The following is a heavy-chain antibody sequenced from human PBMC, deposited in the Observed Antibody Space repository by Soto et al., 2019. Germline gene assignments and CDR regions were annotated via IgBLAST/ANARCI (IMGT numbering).Heavy chain of an antibody. CDR2: IYYSGST. V-gene: IGHV4-30-4*01. CDR3: ARDSSLVATTYYYGMDV. Sequence: PSETLSLTCTVSGGSISSGDYYWGWIRQPPGKGLEWIGYIYYSGSTYYNPSLKSRVTISVDTSKNQFSLKLSSVTAADTAVYYCARDSSLVATTYYYGMDVWGQGTTVTVSS. CDR1: GGSISSGDYY. D-gene: IGHD5-12*01. J-gene: IGHJ6*02.